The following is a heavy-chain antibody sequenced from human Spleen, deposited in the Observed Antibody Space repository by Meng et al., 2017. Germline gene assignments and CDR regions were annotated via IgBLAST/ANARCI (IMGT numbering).Heavy chain of an antibody. CDR3: ARDEDISAAGKLFGDY. D-gene: IGHD6-13*01. J-gene: IGHJ4*02. CDR1: GGAFSSYT. CDR2: IIPIFGTA. Sequence: QVQWVQAAAEVKRPGSSVKVSCKSSGGAFSSYTISWVRQAPGQGLEWMGGIIPIFGTANYAQKFQGRVTITADKSTSTAYMELSSLRSEDTAVYYCARDEDISAAGKLFGDYWGQGTLVTVSS. V-gene: IGHV1-69*06.